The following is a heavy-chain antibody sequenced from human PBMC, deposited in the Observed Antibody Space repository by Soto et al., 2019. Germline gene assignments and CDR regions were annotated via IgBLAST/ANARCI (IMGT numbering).Heavy chain of an antibody. J-gene: IGHJ4*02. V-gene: IGHV4-39*02. CDR2: IYYSGST. CDR1: GGSIRSSSYS. CDR3: ATDTFADSSGSSFDY. D-gene: IGHD3-22*01. Sequence: PSETLSLTCIVSGGSIRSSSYSWGWIRQPPGKGLEWIGSIYYSGSTYYNPSLKSRVTISVDTSKNQFSLKLSSVTAADTAVYYCATDTFADSSGSSFDYWGQGTLVTVSS.